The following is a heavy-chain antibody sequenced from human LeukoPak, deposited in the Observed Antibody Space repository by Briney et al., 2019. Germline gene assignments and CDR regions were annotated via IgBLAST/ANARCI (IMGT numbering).Heavy chain of an antibody. V-gene: IGHV4-59*01. D-gene: IGHD3-3*01. J-gene: IGHJ3*02. CDR1: GGSISSYY. Sequence: PSETLSLTCTVSGGSISSYYWSWIRQPPGKGLEWIGYIYYSGSTNYNPSLKSRVTISVDTSKNQFSLKLSSVTAADTAVYYCARVTIFGVVRAFDIWGQGTMVTVSS. CDR2: IYYSGST. CDR3: ARVTIFGVVRAFDI.